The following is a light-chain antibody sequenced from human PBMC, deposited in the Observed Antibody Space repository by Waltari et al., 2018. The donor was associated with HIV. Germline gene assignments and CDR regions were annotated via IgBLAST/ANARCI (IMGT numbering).Light chain of an antibody. CDR3: CSYAGSSTV. V-gene: IGLV2-23*02. Sequence: QSALTQPASVSGSPGPSITISCTGTSRDVGSFNIVSWYQQHPGKAPKLMIYEVTKRPSGVSNRVSGSKSGNTASLTISGLQAEDEADYYCCSYAGSSTVFGGGTKLTVL. CDR2: EVT. J-gene: IGLJ2*01. CDR1: SRDVGSFNI.